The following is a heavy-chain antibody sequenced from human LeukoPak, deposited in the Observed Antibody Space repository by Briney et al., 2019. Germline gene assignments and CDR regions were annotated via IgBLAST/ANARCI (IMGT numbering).Heavy chain of an antibody. D-gene: IGHD2-8*01. J-gene: IGHJ2*01. CDR2: IYKAGNT. Sequence: GGSLRLSCAASGFTVSSNYMNWVRQAPGRGPEWVSVIYKAGNTFYADSVKGRFTMSRDNSKNTLCLQMNSLRAEDTAVYYCARVLLDTNGDQYWYYDLWGRGTLVTVSS. CDR1: GFTVSSNY. CDR3: ARVLLDTNGDQYWYYDL. V-gene: IGHV3-53*01.